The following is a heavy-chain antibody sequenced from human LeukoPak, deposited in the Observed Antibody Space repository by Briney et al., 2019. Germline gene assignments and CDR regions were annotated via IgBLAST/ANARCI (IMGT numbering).Heavy chain of an antibody. CDR3: ARGAYSYGH. D-gene: IGHD5-18*01. CDR2: ITSSGTDI. V-gene: IGHV3-48*03. CDR1: GFTFSSCE. Sequence: GGSLRLSCAASGFTFSSCEMNWVRQAPGKGLEWVSYITSSGTDIYYADSVKGRFTISRDNAKDSLYLQMNSLRAEDTAVYYCARGAYSYGHWGQGTPVTVSS. J-gene: IGHJ4*02.